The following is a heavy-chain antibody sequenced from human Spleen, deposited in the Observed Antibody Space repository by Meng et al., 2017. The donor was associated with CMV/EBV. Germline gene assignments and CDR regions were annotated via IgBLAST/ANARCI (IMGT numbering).Heavy chain of an antibody. V-gene: IGHV4-39*07. CDR2: IYYSGST. Sequence: SETLSLTCTVSGGSISSSSYYWGWIRQPPGKGLEWIGSIYYSGSTNYNPSLKSRVTISVDTSKNQFSLKLSSVTAADTAVYYCARGGIDWRNPKGGFDPWGQGTLVTVSS. CDR3: ARGGIDWRNPKGGFDP. CDR1: GGSISSSSYY. D-gene: IGHD2-21*01. J-gene: IGHJ5*02.